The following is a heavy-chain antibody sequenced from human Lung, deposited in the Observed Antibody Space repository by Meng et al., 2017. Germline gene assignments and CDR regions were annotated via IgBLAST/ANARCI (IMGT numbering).Heavy chain of an antibody. CDR2: INHSGST. V-gene: IGHV4-34*01. D-gene: IGHD4-11*01. Sequence: QVPLPQGGAGLLRTSETLSLTCVVAGGSFSDYYWSWIRQPPGKGLEWIEEINHSGSTNYNPSLESRATISVDTYQNNLSLKLSSVNAADSAVYYCARGPTTMAHDFDYWGQGTLVTVSS. CDR3: ARGPTTMAHDFDY. CDR1: GGSFSDYY. J-gene: IGHJ4*02.